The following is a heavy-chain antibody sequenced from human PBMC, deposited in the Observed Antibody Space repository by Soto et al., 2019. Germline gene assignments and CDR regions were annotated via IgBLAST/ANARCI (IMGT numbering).Heavy chain of an antibody. Sequence: EVQLLESGGGLVQPGGSLRLSCAASGFIFSSYAMSWVRQAPGKGLEWVSAISGSGGSTYYADSVKGRFTISRDNSKNTLYLQMNSLRAEDTAVYYCAKDRVWKELGNWYFDLWGRGTLVTVSS. D-gene: IGHD1-26*01. CDR3: AKDRVWKELGNWYFDL. CDR1: GFIFSSYA. V-gene: IGHV3-23*01. J-gene: IGHJ2*01. CDR2: ISGSGGST.